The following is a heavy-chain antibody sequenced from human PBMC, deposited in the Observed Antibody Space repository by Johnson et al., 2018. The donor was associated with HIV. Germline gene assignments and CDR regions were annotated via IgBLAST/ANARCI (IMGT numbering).Heavy chain of an antibody. CDR3: ARGGRKWELLGDDAFDI. D-gene: IGHD1-26*01. V-gene: IGHV3-7*02. CDR1: GFTFSNYW. J-gene: IGHJ3*02. CDR2: INQDGSEK. Sequence: VQLVESGGGLVQPGGSLRLSCAASGFTFSNYWMSWVRQAPGKGLEWVANINQDGSEKYYRGSLAGRFTISRDNAKTSLYLQMNSLRAGDTAVYYCARGGRKWELLGDDAFDIWGQGTMVTVSS.